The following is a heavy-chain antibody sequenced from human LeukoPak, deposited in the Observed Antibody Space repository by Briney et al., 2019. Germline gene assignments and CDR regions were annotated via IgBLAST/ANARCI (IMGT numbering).Heavy chain of an antibody. J-gene: IGHJ4*02. CDR1: GFTFSSYA. V-gene: IGHV3-23*01. CDR2: ISGSGGST. D-gene: IGHD2-15*01. CDR3: ANSPLYCSGGSCYSFDY. Sequence: GGSLRLSCAASGFTFSSYAMSWVRQAPGKGLEWVSAISGSGGSTYYADSVKGRFTISRDNSKNTLYLQMNSLRAEDTAVYYCANSPLYCSGGSCYSFDYWGQGTLVTVSS.